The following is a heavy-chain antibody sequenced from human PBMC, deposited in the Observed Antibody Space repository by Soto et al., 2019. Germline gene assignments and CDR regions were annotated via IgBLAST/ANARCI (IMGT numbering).Heavy chain of an antibody. D-gene: IGHD6-6*01. CDR2: ITGGGGNT. CDR1: GFTFSSYA. J-gene: IGHJ5*02. Sequence: GSLRLSCVASGFTFSSYAMSWVRQAPGKGLEWVSGITGGGGNTFYVDSVKGRFTISRDNSKNTLYLQMNSLRAEDTAVYYCAKDQMSSSWWFDPWGQGTLVTVSS. CDR3: AKDQMSSSWWFDP. V-gene: IGHV3-23*01.